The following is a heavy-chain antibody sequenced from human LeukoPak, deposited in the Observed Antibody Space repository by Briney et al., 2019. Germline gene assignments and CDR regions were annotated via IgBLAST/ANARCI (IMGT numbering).Heavy chain of an antibody. CDR2: ISSSGSTI. CDR1: GFTFSDYC. CDR3: ARDTPDAPVDY. J-gene: IGHJ4*02. D-gene: IGHD2-2*01. Sequence: GGSLRLSCAASGFTFSDYCMSWIRQAPGKGLEWVSYISSSGSTIYYADSVKGRFTISRDNAKNSLYLQMNSLRAEDTAVYYCARDTPDAPVDYWGQGTLVTVSS. V-gene: IGHV3-11*01.